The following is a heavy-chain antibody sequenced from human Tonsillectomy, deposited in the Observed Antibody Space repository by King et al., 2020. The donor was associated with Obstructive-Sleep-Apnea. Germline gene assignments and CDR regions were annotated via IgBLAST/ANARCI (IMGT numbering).Heavy chain of an antibody. Sequence: VQLVESGGGLVKPGGSLRLSCAASGFTFSSYSMNWVRQAPGKGLEWVSSISSSSSYIYYADSVKGRFTISRDNAKNSLYLQMNSLRAEDTAVYYCASYDYIWGSYRVGYWGQGTLVTVSS. CDR3: ASYDYIWGSYRVGY. CDR2: ISSSSSYI. CDR1: GFTFSSYS. V-gene: IGHV3-21*01. D-gene: IGHD3-16*01. J-gene: IGHJ4*02.